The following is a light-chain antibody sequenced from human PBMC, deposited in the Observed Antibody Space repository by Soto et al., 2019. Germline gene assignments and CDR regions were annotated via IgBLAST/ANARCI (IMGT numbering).Light chain of an antibody. J-gene: IGKJ4*01. V-gene: IGKV3-11*01. CDR1: QSVGGY. CDR3: HQRSNWPPLT. Sequence: EIVLTQSPATLSLSPGERATLSCRASQSVGGYLDWYQQKPGQAPRLLIYDASNRASGIPARFSGSGSGTDFTLTISSLEPEDLAVYYCHQRSNWPPLTFGXGT. CDR2: DAS.